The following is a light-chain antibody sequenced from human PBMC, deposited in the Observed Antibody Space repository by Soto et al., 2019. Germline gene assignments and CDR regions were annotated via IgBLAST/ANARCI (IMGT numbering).Light chain of an antibody. CDR1: QSVASN. CDR3: QQYNNWPPV. CDR2: DAS. Sequence: EIVMTQSPATLSVSPGEGDTLSCRASQSVASNLAWYQQKPGQAPRLLIYDASSRATGIPARFSGSGYGTEFTLSISSLQSEDFAVYYCQQYNNWPPVFGGGTRWIS. J-gene: IGKJ4*01. V-gene: IGKV3-15*01.